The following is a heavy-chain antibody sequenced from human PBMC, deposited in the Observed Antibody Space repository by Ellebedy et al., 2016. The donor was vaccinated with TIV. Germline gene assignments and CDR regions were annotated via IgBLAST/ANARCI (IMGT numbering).Heavy chain of an antibody. CDR3: AREHVDTAMGGGNWFDP. V-gene: IGHV4-39*07. J-gene: IGHJ5*02. Sequence: SETLSLTXTVSGGSISSSSYYWSWIRQPPGKGLEWIGEINHSGSTNYNPSLKSRVTISVDTSKNQFSLKLSSVTAADTAVYYCAREHVDTAMGGGNWFDPWGQGTLVTVSS. D-gene: IGHD5-18*01. CDR2: INHSGST. CDR1: GGSISSSSYY.